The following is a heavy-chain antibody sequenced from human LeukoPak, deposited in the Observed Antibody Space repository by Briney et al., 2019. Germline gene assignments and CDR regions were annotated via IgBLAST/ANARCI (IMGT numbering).Heavy chain of an antibody. D-gene: IGHD5-12*01. CDR1: GTSISGDY. CDR2: INHSGST. J-gene: IGHJ4*02. V-gene: IGHV4-34*01. Sequence: SETLSLTCTVSGTSISGDYWSWIRQPPGKGLEWIGEINHSGSTNYNPSLKSRVTISVDTSKNQFSLKLSSVTAADTAVYYCARDGYNPRGFDYWGQGTLVTVSS. CDR3: ARDGYNPRGFDY.